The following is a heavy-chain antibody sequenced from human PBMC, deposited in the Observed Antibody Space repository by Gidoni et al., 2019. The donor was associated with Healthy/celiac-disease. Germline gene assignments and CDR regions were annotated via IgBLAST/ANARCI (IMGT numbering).Heavy chain of an antibody. CDR1: GFTFSSYS. Sequence: EVQLVESGGGLVQPGGSLRLSCAASGFTFSSYSMNWVCQAPGKGLEWVSYISSSSSTIYYADSVKGRFTISRDNAKNSLYLQMNSLRAEDTAVYYCARWGWEPYFDYWGQGTLVTVSS. D-gene: IGHD1-26*01. CDR3: ARWGWEPYFDY. J-gene: IGHJ4*02. CDR2: ISSSSSTI. V-gene: IGHV3-48*01.